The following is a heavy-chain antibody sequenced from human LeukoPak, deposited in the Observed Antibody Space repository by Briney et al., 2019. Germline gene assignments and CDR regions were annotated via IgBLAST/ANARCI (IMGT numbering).Heavy chain of an antibody. Sequence: NPSETLSLTCTVSGGSISSYYWSWIRQPPGKGLEWIGYIYYSGSTNYNPSLKSRVTISVDTSKNQFSLKLSSVTAADTAVYYCASTIAVAGTPYAFDNWGQGTMVTVSS. CDR3: ASTIAVAGTPYAFDN. CDR2: IYYSGST. J-gene: IGHJ3*02. CDR1: GGSISSYY. V-gene: IGHV4-59*01. D-gene: IGHD6-19*01.